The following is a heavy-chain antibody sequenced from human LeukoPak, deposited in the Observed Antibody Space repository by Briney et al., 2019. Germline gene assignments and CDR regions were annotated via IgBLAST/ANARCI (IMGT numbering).Heavy chain of an antibody. CDR3: ARNNVLLWFGEKKPFDY. D-gene: IGHD3-10*01. V-gene: IGHV4-34*01. CDR1: GGSFSGYY. CDR2: INHSGST. J-gene: IGHJ4*02. Sequence: SETLSLTCAVYGGSFSGYYWSWIRQPPGKGLEWIGEINHSGSTNYNPSLKSRVTISVDTSKNQFSLKLSSVTAADTAVYYCARNNVLLWFGEKKPFDYWGQGTLVTASS.